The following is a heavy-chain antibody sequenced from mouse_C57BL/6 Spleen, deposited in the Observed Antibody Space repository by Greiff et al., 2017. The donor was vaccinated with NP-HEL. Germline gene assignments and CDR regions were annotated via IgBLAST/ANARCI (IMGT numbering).Heavy chain of an antibody. J-gene: IGHJ1*03. D-gene: IGHD1-1*01. Sequence: LVESGPELVKPGASVKISCKASGYSFTDYNMNWVKQSNGKSLEWIGVINPNYGTTSYNQKFKGKATLTVDQSSSTAYMQLNSLTSEDSAVYYCARSGTTVVARGYFDVWGTGTTVTVSS. V-gene: IGHV1-39*01. CDR2: INPNYGTT. CDR3: ARSGTTVVARGYFDV. CDR1: GYSFTDYN.